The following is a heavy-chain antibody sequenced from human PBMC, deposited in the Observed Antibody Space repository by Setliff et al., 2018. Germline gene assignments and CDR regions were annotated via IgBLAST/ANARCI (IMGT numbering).Heavy chain of an antibody. CDR2: IYTRGST. J-gene: IGHJ4*02. D-gene: IGHD3-10*01. CDR3: AKATGFGELFI. CDR1: GDSITSGSYY. Sequence: SETLSLTCTVPGDSITSGSYYWSWVRQPAGQGLEWIGQIYTRGSTNENPSLKSRVTISVDTSKNQVSLRLTSVTAADTAIYYCAKATGFGELFIWGQGTLVTVS. V-gene: IGHV4-61*09.